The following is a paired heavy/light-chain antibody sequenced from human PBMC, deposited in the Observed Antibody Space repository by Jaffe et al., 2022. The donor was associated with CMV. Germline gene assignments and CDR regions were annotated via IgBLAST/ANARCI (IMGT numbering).Light chain of an antibody. CDR1: QSIKSF. J-gene: IGKJ1*01. CDR3: LQTYSNPRT. CDR2: GAS. Sequence: DIQMTQSPSSLSASVGDRVIITCRSSQSIKSFLNWYQQKPGQAPKVLIYGASILYRGVPSRFSGSGSGTDFTLTISGLQPEDFATYYCLQTYSNPRTFGQGTKVEMK. V-gene: IGKV1-39*01.
Heavy chain of an antibody. CDR3: ARLPKGEWEMLDY. D-gene: IGHD1-26*01. CDR2: FYYSGST. J-gene: IGHJ4*02. CDR1: GDSIDESF. Sequence: QMHLQESGPGLVKPSETLSLTCNFSGDSIDESFWTWLRQSPGKGLEWIGYFYYSGSTNYNVHLKSRVTMSLDTSKNEFSLRLTSVTAADTATYYCARLPKGEWEMLDYWGPGIVVTVSS. V-gene: IGHV4-59*03.